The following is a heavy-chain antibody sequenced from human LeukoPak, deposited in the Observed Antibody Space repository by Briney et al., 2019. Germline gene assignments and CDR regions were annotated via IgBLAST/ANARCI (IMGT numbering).Heavy chain of an antibody. D-gene: IGHD2-2*02. J-gene: IGHJ3*02. Sequence: GGSLRLSCAASGFTFSSYWMSWVRKAPGKGMEWVANIKQDGSEKYYVDSVKGRFTISRDNAKNSLYLQMNSLRAEDTAVYYCARGCSSTSCYIPPGAFDIWGQGTMVTVSS. V-gene: IGHV3-7*01. CDR2: IKQDGSEK. CDR3: ARGCSSTSCYIPPGAFDI. CDR1: GFTFSSYW.